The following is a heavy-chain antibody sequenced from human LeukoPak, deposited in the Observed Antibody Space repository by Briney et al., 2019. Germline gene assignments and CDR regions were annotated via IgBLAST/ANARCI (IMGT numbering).Heavy chain of an antibody. V-gene: IGHV1-69*04. CDR3: ASKGYCSGGSCYSFDC. CDR2: IIPILGIA. D-gene: IGHD2-15*01. Sequence: SVKVSCKASGGTFSSYAISWVRQAPGQGLEWMGRIIPILGIANYAQKFQGRVTITADKSTSTAYMEPSSLRSEDTAVYYCASKGYCSGGSCYSFDCWGQGTLVTVSS. J-gene: IGHJ4*02. CDR1: GGTFSSYA.